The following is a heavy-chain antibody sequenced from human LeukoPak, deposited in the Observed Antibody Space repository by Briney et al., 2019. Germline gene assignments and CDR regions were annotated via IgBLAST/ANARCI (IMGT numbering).Heavy chain of an antibody. Sequence: PSETLSLTCTVSRGSVSSSTYYWSWVRQPPGKGLEWIASIYYTGSTYYNPSLKSRVTISLDMSKNEFFLTMTSVTAADTAVYFCTAVKNGSPHYWGQGTQVTVSS. V-gene: IGHV4-39*07. CDR1: RGSVSSSTYY. CDR3: TAVKNGSPHY. CDR2: IYYTGST. D-gene: IGHD6-19*01. J-gene: IGHJ4*02.